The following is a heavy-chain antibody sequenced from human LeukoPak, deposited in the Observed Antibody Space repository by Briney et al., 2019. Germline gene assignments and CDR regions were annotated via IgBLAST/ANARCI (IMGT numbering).Heavy chain of an antibody. CDR3: VKRVYTRVSFDC. Sequence: GGSLRLSCTASGFTFSNYGMHWVRQTPGKGLEWVAVISYDGSDKYYVDSVKGRFTISRDNSKNTLYLQMNSLRAEDTALYYCVKRVYTRVSFDCWGREPWSPSPQ. CDR1: GFTFSNYG. V-gene: IGHV3-30*18. D-gene: IGHD6-13*01. J-gene: IGHJ4*02. CDR2: ISYDGSDK.